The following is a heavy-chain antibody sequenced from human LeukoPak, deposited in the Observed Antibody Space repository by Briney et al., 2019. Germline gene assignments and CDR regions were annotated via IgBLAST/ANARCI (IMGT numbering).Heavy chain of an antibody. V-gene: IGHV4-39*01. Sequence: SETLSLTCTVSGGSISSGNYYWNWIRHPPGKGLEWFGSIYYSGSTYYNPSLKSRVTVSVDTSKSQFSLKLSSVTATDTAVYYCARSGTYYRTFDFWGQGTLVTVSS. J-gene: IGHJ4*02. CDR2: IYYSGST. CDR3: ARSGTYYRTFDF. D-gene: IGHD1-26*01. CDR1: GGSISSGNYY.